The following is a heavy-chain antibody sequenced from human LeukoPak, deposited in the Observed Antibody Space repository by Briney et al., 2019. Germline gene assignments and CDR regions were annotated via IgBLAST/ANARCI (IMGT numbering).Heavy chain of an antibody. Sequence: GASVKVSCKASGYTFTSYDINWVRQATGRGLEWMGWMNPNSGNTGYAQKFQGRVTMTRNTSISTAYMELSSLRSEDTAVYYCARGVGYYYDSIGYRLFDYWGQGTLVTVSS. CDR1: GYTFTSYD. CDR3: ARGVGYYYDSIGYRLFDY. V-gene: IGHV1-8*01. D-gene: IGHD3-22*01. CDR2: MNPNSGNT. J-gene: IGHJ4*02.